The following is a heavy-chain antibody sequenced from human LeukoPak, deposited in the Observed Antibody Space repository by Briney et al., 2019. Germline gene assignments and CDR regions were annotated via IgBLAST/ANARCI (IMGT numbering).Heavy chain of an antibody. Sequence: GGSLRLSCTASGFTFTNAWMSWVRQAPGKGLEWVGRIKSKTDGGTTDYAAPVKGRFTISRDDSKSTLYLQMNSLKTEDTAVYYCTTAPAGTFDYWGQGTLVTVSS. D-gene: IGHD1-26*01. CDR2: IKSKTDGGTT. J-gene: IGHJ4*02. V-gene: IGHV3-15*01. CDR3: TTAPAGTFDY. CDR1: GFTFTNAW.